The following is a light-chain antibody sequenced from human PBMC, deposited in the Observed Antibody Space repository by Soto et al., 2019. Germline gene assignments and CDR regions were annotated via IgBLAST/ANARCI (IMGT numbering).Light chain of an antibody. CDR3: SSYTSSSTL. J-gene: IGLJ1*01. Sequence: QSALAQPPFASGSPGQSVTISCTGTGSDVGAYNYVSWYQQHPGKAPKLMIYEVSDRPSGISSRFSGSKSGNTASLTISGLQTEDEADYYCSSYTSSSTLFGTGTKLTVL. CDR2: EVS. V-gene: IGLV2-14*01. CDR1: GSDVGAYNY.